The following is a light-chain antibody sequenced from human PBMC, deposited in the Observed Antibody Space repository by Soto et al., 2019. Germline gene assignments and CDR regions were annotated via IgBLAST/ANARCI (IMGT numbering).Light chain of an antibody. Sequence: EIVMTQSPATLSVSPGERVTLSCRASQSVSSRLAWYHQKPGQSPRLLIYGASTRATGIPARFSGSGSGTEFTLTISSLQSEDFATYYCQQYNSYSSMYTFGQGTKLEIK. CDR2: GAS. J-gene: IGKJ2*01. V-gene: IGKV3-15*01. CDR3: QQYNSYSSMYT. CDR1: QSVSSR.